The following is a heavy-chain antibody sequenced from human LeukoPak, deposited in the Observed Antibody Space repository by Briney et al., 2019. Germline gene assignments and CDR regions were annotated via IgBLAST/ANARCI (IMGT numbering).Heavy chain of an antibody. D-gene: IGHD6-13*01. Sequence: GGSLRLSCAASGFTVSSNYMSWVRQAPGKGLVWVSVIYSGGSAYYADSVKGRFTISRDNSKNTLYLQMNSLRAEGTAVYYCARARYSSSWPFDYWGQGTLVTVSS. CDR3: ARARYSSSWPFDY. V-gene: IGHV3-53*01. J-gene: IGHJ4*02. CDR2: IYSGGSA. CDR1: GFTVSSNY.